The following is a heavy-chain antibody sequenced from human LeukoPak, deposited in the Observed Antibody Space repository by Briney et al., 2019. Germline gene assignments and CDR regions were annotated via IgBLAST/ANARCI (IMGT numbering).Heavy chain of an antibody. CDR2: ISSSSSTI. CDR1: GFTFSSYS. J-gene: IGHJ4*02. D-gene: IGHD1-1*01. CDR3: ARDYWNFDY. V-gene: IGHV3-48*01. Sequence: GGSLRLSCAASGFTFSSYSMNWVRQAPGKGLEWVSYISSSSSTIYYADSVKGRFTISRDNAKNSLYLQMNSLRAEDTAVYYCARDYWNFDYWGQGTLVTVSS.